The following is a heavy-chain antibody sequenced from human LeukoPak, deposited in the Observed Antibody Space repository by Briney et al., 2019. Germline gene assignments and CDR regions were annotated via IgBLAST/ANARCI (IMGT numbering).Heavy chain of an antibody. CDR1: GFTFSSYG. J-gene: IGHJ6*03. CDR2: IRYDGSNK. V-gene: IGHV3-30*02. Sequence: GGSLRLSCAASGFTFSSYGMHWVRQAPGKGLEWVAFIRYDGSNKYYADSVKGRFTISRDNSKNTLYLQMNSLRAEDTAVYYCAKGSRNRCSGGSCYSGGYYYYYMDVWGKGTTVTISS. CDR3: AKGSRNRCSGGSCYSGGYYYYYMDV. D-gene: IGHD2-15*01.